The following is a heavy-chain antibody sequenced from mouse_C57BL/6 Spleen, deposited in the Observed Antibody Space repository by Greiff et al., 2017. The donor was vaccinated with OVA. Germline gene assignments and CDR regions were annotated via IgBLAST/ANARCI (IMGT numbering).Heavy chain of an antibody. D-gene: IGHD1-1*01. CDR2: INYDGSST. V-gene: IGHV5-16*01. CDR3: AREDDYYGGFAY. CDR1: GFTFSDYY. Sequence: EVQRVESEGGLVQPGSSMKLSCTASGFTFSDYYMAWVRQVPEKGLEWVANINYDGSSTYYLDSLKSRFIISRDNAKNILYLQMSSLKSEDTATYYCAREDDYYGGFAYWGQGTLVTVSA. J-gene: IGHJ3*01.